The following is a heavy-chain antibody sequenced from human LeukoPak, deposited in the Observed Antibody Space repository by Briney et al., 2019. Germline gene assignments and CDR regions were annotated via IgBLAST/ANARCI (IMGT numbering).Heavy chain of an antibody. Sequence: PSETLSLTCTVSGGSISSYYWSWIRQPAGKGLEWIGRIYTSGSTNYNPSLKSRVTMSVDTSKNQFSLKLSSVTAADTAVYYCARDRVGYCSSTSCYYYYYMDVWGKGTTVTVS. CDR3: ARDRVGYCSSTSCYYYYYMDV. CDR2: IYTSGST. CDR1: GGSISSYY. J-gene: IGHJ6*03. D-gene: IGHD2-2*01. V-gene: IGHV4-4*07.